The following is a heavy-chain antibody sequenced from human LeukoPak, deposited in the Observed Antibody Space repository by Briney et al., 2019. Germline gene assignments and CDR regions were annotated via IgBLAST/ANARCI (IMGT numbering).Heavy chain of an antibody. D-gene: IGHD5-24*01. CDR3: ARRWMATIHCFDY. J-gene: IGHJ4*02. Sequence: GWVRQAPGKGLEWIGSIYYSGSTYYNPSLKSRVTISVDTSKNQFSLKLSSVTATDTAVYYCARRWMATIHCFDYWGQGTLVTVSS. CDR2: IYYSGST. V-gene: IGHV4-39*01.